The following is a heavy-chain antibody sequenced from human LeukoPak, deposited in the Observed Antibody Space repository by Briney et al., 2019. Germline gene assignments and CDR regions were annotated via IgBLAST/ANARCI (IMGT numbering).Heavy chain of an antibody. CDR3: ARGPNSNWSGLDF. J-gene: IGHJ4*02. CDR2: ISPTGSTT. V-gene: IGHV3-74*01. Sequence: GGSLRLSCAASGLTFSSHWMHWVRHAPGKGLVWVSRISPTGSTTSYADSVKGRFTVSRDNAKNTLYLQVNNLRAEDTAVYCCARGPNSNWSGLDFWGQGTLLTVSS. CDR1: GLTFSSHW. D-gene: IGHD6-6*01.